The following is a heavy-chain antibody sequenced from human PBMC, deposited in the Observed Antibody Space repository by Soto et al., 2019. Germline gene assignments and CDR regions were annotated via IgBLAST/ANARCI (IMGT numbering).Heavy chain of an antibody. Sequence: EVQLLESGGGLAQPGGSLRLSCAVSGITFTNYAMGWVRQAPGKGLEWVSGISGNVGSTTHYADSVKGRFTISMDNSKNILFLQMNSLRAEDTAVYYCAKHRGFVAGPFDSWGQGTLVIVSS. D-gene: IGHD6-19*01. CDR2: ISGNVGSTT. CDR3: AKHRGFVAGPFDS. V-gene: IGHV3-23*01. CDR1: GITFTNYA. J-gene: IGHJ4*02.